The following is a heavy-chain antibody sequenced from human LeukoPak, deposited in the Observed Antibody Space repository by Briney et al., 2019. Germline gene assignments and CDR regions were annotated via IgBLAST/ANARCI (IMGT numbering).Heavy chain of an antibody. CDR2: IYTSGST. CDR1: GGSISSSSYY. J-gene: IGHJ6*03. D-gene: IGHD2-2*01. CDR3: ARHAPPRYCSSTSCYRAGGYYYYYYYMDV. Sequence: SETLSLTCTVSGGSISSSSYYWGWIRQPPGKGLEWIGRIYTSGSTNYNPSLKSRVTISVDTSKNQFSLKLSSVTAADTAVYYCARHAPPRYCSSTSCYRAGGYYYYYYYMDVWGKGTTVTVSS. V-gene: IGHV4-39*01.